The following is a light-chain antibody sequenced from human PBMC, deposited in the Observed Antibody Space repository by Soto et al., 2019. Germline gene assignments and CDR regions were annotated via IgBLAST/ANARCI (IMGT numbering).Light chain of an antibody. V-gene: IGKV1-5*01. CDR2: DAS. CDR1: QIISSR. J-gene: IGKJ1*01. CDR3: QQYNNYWT. Sequence: DIQMTQSPSTLSASVGDRVTITCRASQIISSRLAWYQQKPGKAPKLLIYDASSLESGVPSRFSGSGSGTEFTLSISSLQPDDFATYYCQQYNNYWTFGQGTKVDI.